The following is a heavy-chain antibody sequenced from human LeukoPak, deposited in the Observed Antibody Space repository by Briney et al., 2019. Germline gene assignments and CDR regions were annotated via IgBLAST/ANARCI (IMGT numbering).Heavy chain of an antibody. CDR1: GGSISSSKW. CDR2: IYHSGST. Sequence: RPSGTLSLTCAVSGGSISSSKWWNWVRQPPGKGLEWIGEIYHSGSTNYNPSLKSRVTISVDTSKNQFSLKLSSVTAADTAVYYCAREQVVTYYYYYYMDVWGKGTTVTISS. D-gene: IGHD4-23*01. J-gene: IGHJ6*03. V-gene: IGHV4-4*02. CDR3: AREQVVTYYYYYYMDV.